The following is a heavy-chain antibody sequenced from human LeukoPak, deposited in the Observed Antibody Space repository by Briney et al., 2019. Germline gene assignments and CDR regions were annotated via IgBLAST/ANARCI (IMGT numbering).Heavy chain of an antibody. CDR3: AKDIVVGVTWAFDI. J-gene: IGHJ3*02. D-gene: IGHD1-26*01. V-gene: IGHV3-23*01. Sequence: GGSLRLSCAASGFTFGSYAMSWVRQAPGKGLEWVSAISGSGGSTYYADSVEGRFTISRDNSKNTLYVQMNSLRAEDTAVYYCAKDIVVGVTWAFDIWGQGTMVTVSS. CDR2: ISGSGGST. CDR1: GFTFGSYA.